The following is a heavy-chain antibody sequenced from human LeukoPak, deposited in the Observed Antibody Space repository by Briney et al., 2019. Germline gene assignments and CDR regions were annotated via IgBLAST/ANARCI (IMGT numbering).Heavy chain of an antibody. V-gene: IGHV3-30*03. CDR3: ARPHGFGDPYYFDY. Sequence: GGSLRLSCAAPGFTFSSYGMHWVRQAPGKGLEWVAVISYDGSNKYYADSVKGRFTISRDNSKNTLYLQMNSLRAEDTAVFYCARPHGFGDPYYFDYWGQGTLITVSS. CDR1: GFTFSSYG. J-gene: IGHJ4*02. CDR2: ISYDGSNK. D-gene: IGHD3-10*01.